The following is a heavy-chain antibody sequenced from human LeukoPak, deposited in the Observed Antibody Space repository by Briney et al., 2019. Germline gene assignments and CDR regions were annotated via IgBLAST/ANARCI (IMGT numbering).Heavy chain of an antibody. Sequence: PGGSLRLSCAASGFTFDDYAMHWVRQAPGKGLEWVSGISWNSGSIGYADSVKGRFTISRDNAKNSLYLQMNSLRAEDTALYYCARVRYFDWPLPYYFDYWGQGTLVTVSS. V-gene: IGHV3-9*01. CDR3: ARVRYFDWPLPYYFDY. D-gene: IGHD3-9*01. CDR1: GFTFDDYA. J-gene: IGHJ4*02. CDR2: ISWNSGSI.